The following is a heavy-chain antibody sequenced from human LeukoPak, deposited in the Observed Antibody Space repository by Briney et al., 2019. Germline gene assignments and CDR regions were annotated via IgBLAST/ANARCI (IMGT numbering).Heavy chain of an antibody. CDR2: IIPIFGTA. J-gene: IGHJ4*02. D-gene: IGHD3-22*01. CDR1: GGTFSSYA. V-gene: IGHV1-69*13. CDR3: ARDYRYYYDSSGDYFDY. Sequence: SVKVSCKASGGTFSSYAISWVRQASGQGLEWMGGIIPIFGTANYAQKFQGRVTITADESTSTAYMELSSLRSEDTAVYYCARDYRYYYDSSGDYFDYWGQGTLVTVSS.